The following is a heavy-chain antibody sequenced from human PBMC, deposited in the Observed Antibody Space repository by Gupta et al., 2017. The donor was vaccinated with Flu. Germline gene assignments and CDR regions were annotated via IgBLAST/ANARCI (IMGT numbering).Heavy chain of an antibody. V-gene: IGHV3-7*01. CDR1: GFTFRSYW. J-gene: IGHJ5*02. Sequence: EERLVESGGTFVQPGGSLRLSCAASGFTFRSYWMDWVRQAPGKGLEWVANIAADGSVKNYADSVKGRFTIFRDDAKGSVFLEMNGLRDEDTALYYCARNRGWQQFDLWGQGALVTVSS. D-gene: IGHD6-13*01. CDR3: ARNRGWQQFDL. CDR2: IAADGSVK.